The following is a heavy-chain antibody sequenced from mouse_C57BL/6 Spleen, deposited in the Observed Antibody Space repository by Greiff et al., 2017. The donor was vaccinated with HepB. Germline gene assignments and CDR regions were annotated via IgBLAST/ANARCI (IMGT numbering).Heavy chain of an antibody. CDR2: INPSNGGT. V-gene: IGHV1-53*01. CDR1: GYTFTSYW. Sequence: QVQLKQPGTELVKPGASVKLSCKASGYTFTSYWMHWVKQRPGQGLEWIGNINPSNGGTNYNEKFKSKATLTVDKSSSTAYMQLSSLTSEDSAVYYCALGRGNYYAMDYWGQGTSVTVSS. D-gene: IGHD4-1*01. J-gene: IGHJ4*01. CDR3: ALGRGNYYAMDY.